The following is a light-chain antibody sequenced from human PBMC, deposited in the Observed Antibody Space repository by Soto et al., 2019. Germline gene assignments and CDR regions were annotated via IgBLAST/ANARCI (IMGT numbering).Light chain of an antibody. J-gene: IGKJ4*01. V-gene: IGKV1-39*01. Sequence: DIQMTQSPSSLSASVGDRVTVTCRATQSIAAYVNWYQQKPKQAPKLLIHAASSLQSGVPSRFSGSGSGTDFTLTISSLQPEDFATYYCQQSYSTLFTFGGGTKVDI. CDR1: QSIAAY. CDR2: AAS. CDR3: QQSYSTLFT.